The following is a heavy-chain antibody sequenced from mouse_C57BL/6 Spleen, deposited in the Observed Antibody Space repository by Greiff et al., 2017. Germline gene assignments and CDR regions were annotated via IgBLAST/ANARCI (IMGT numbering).Heavy chain of an antibody. CDR1: GYTFTEYT. CDR2: FYPGSGSI. D-gene: IGHD4-1*01. CDR3: ARHGNWDVRGYAMDY. Sequence: VQVVESGAELVKPGASVKLSCKASGYTFTEYTIHWVKQRSGQGLEWIGWFYPGSGSIKYNEKFKDKATLTADKSSSTVYMELSRLTSEDSSVYFCARHGNWDVRGYAMDYWGEGTSVTVSS. J-gene: IGHJ4*01. V-gene: IGHV1-62-2*01.